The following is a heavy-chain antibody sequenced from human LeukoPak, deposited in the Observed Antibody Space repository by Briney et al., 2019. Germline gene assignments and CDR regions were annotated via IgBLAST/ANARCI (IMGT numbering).Heavy chain of an antibody. J-gene: IGHJ6*02. V-gene: IGHV3-23*01. D-gene: IGHD6-13*01. CDR1: GFTFSSYA. Sequence: GGSLRLSCAASGFTFSSYAMSWVRQAPGKGLEWVSAISGSGGSTYYADSVKGRFTISRDNSKNTLYLQMNSLRAVDTAVYYCAKGGYSSSNLMRHGMDVWGQGTTVTVSS. CDR3: AKGGYSSSNLMRHGMDV. CDR2: ISGSGGST.